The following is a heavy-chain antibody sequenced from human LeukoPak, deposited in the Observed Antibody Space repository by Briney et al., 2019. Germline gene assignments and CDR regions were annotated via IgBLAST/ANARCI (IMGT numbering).Heavy chain of an antibody. CDR2: TNEHGSDS. CDR1: GFTFSDYW. J-gene: IGHJ4*02. Sequence: GGSLRLSCAASGFTFSDYWVSWLRQAPGEGLEWVAHTNEHGSDSYYVDSVKGRFTISRDNAKNSLYLQMNSLRVEDTAVYYCASWRAISSEANWGQGTLVTVSS. CDR3: ASWRAISSEAN. V-gene: IGHV3-7*01. D-gene: IGHD6-6*01.